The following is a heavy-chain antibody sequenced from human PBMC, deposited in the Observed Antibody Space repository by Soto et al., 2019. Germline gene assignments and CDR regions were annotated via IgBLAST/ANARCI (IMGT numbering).Heavy chain of an antibody. CDR1: GFTFSSYA. CDR2: ISGSGGST. J-gene: IGHJ6*02. CDR3: AKDLPHYYDSGTYGMDV. D-gene: IGHD3-22*01. Sequence: GGSLRLSCAASGFTFSSYAMSWVRQAPGKGLEWVSAISGSGGSTYYADSVKGRFTISRDNSKNTLYLQMNSLRAEDTAVYYCAKDLPHYYDSGTYGMDVWGQGTTVTVSS. V-gene: IGHV3-23*01.